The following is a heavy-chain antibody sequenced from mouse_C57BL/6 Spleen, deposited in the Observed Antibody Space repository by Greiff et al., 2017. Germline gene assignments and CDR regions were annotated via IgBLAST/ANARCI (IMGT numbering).Heavy chain of an antibody. CDR1: GYTFTSYD. J-gene: IGHJ2*01. CDR3: AREREKVDDYFDY. CDR2: IYPRDGST. V-gene: IGHV1-85*01. D-gene: IGHD1-3*01. Sequence: VKLLESGPELVKPGASVKLSCKASGYTFTSYDINWVKQRPGQGLEWIGWIYPRDGSTKYNEKFKGKATLTVDTSSSTAYMELHSLTSEDSAVYFCAREREKVDDYFDYWGQGTTLTVSS.